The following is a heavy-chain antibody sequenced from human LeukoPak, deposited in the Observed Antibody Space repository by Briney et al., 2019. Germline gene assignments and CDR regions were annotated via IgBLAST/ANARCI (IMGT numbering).Heavy chain of an antibody. CDR1: GYTFTSYG. J-gene: IGHJ5*02. D-gene: IGHD3-22*01. V-gene: IGHV1-18*01. CDR2: ISAYNGNT. Sequence: WASVKVSCKASGYTFTSYGIGWVRQAPGQGLEWMGWISAYNGNTNYAQKLQGRVTMTTDTSTSTAYMELRSLRSDDTAVYYCARELRSNYYYDSSGYNLWGQGTLVTVSS. CDR3: ARELRSNYYYDSSGYNL.